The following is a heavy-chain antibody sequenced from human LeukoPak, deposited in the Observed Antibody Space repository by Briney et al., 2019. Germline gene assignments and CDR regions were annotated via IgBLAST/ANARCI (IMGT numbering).Heavy chain of an antibody. J-gene: IGHJ3*02. D-gene: IGHD2-2*01. CDR2: IYSGGST. CDR3: AREGCTSTSCLSDAFDI. CDR1: GFTVSSNY. Sequence: PGGSLLLSCAASGFTVSSNYMNWVRPAPGKGLEWVSVIYSGGSTYYADSVKGRFTISRDNSKNTLYLQMNSLRAEDTAVYYCAREGCTSTSCLSDAFDIWGQGTMVTVSS. V-gene: IGHV3-53*01.